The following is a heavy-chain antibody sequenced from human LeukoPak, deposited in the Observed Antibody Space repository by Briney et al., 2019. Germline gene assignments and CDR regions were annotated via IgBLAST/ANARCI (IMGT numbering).Heavy chain of an antibody. D-gene: IGHD1-7*01. CDR2: ISPYTGKT. V-gene: IGHV1-18*01. Sequence: ASVKVSCKASGYTFDSCGITWVRQTPGQGLERVGWISPYTGKTDYAQKFQGRVIMTTDTSASTAYMELTSLRSDDTAVYYCARDEPRITGTMDSWGQGTLVTVSS. J-gene: IGHJ4*02. CDR1: GYTFDSCG. CDR3: ARDEPRITGTMDS.